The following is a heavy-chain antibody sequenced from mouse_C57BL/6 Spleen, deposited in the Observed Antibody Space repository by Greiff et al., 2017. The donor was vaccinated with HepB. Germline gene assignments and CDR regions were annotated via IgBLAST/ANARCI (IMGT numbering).Heavy chain of an antibody. V-gene: IGHV7-3*01. CDR1: GFTFTDYY. J-gene: IGHJ4*01. Sequence: EVKLMESGGGLVQPGGSLSLSCAASGFTFTDYYMSWVRQPPGKALEWLGFIRNKANGYTTEYSASVKGRFTISRDNSQSILYLQMNALRAEDSATYYCARGPGSYAMDYWGQGTSVTVSS. CDR2: IRNKANGYTT. CDR3: ARGPGSYAMDY.